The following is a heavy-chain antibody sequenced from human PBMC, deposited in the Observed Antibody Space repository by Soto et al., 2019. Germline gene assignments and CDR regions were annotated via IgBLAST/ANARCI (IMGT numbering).Heavy chain of an antibody. CDR3: ARVIAVAGPVSYFDY. CDR2: ISSSSSYI. V-gene: IGHV3-21*01. Sequence: EVQLVESGGGLVKPGGSLRLSCAASGFTFSSYSMNWVRQAPGKGLEWVSSISSSSSYIYYADSVKGRFTISRDNAKNSPYLQRNSLRAEDTAVYYCARVIAVAGPVSYFDYWGQGTLVTVSS. J-gene: IGHJ4*02. D-gene: IGHD6-19*01. CDR1: GFTFSSYS.